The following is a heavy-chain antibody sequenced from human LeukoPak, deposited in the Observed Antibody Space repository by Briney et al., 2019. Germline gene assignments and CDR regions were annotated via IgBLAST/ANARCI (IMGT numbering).Heavy chain of an antibody. Sequence: GGSLRLSCAASGFTFSTFGMHWVRQTPGKGLEWVAYIRYDGDNKYYADSVKGRFTISRDNSKSTLYLQMNSLRTEDTAVYYCAKVPPGCSTTNCYNPFDYWGQGTLVTVSS. CDR2: IRYDGDNK. CDR1: GFTFSTFG. CDR3: AKVPPGCSTTNCYNPFDY. D-gene: IGHD2-2*02. J-gene: IGHJ4*02. V-gene: IGHV3-30*02.